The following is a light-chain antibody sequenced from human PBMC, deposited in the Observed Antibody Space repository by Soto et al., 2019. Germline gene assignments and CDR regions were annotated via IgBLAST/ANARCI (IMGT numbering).Light chain of an antibody. J-gene: IGKJ1*01. CDR2: GAS. CDR3: QQYSNWPRRT. Sequence: EIVMTQSPATLSVSRGERATLSCRASQSVSSNLAWYQQKPGQAPRLLIYGASTRATGIPARFSGSGSGTEFTLTISSLQSEDFAVYYCQQYSNWPRRTFGQGTKVDIK. CDR1: QSVSSN. V-gene: IGKV3-15*01.